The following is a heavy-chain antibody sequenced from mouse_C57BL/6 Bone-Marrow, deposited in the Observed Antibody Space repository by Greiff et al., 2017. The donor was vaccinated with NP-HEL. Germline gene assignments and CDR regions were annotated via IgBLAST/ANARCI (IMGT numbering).Heavy chain of an antibody. CDR2: ISSGGGST. Sequence: EVQVVESGGGLVQPGGSLKLSCAASGFTFSDYYMYWVRQTPEKRLEWVAYISSGGGSTYYPDTVKGRFTISRDNAKNTLYLQMSRLKSEDTAMYYCARPSSYNYFDYWGQGTTLTVSS. D-gene: IGHD1-1*01. J-gene: IGHJ2*01. CDR1: GFTFSDYY. V-gene: IGHV5-12*01. CDR3: ARPSSYNYFDY.